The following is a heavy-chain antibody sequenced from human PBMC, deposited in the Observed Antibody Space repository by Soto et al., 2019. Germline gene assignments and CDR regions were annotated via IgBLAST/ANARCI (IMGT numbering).Heavy chain of an antibody. CDR1: GGTIRSYY. CDR3: ARVGGLAAKDYSHYYMDV. Sequence: SVTLRVTCTVSGGTIRSYYWSWIRQTTGKGLEWIGYIYYSGSTNYNPSLKSRVTISVDTSKNQFSLKLSSVTAADTAVYYCARVGGLAAKDYSHYYMDVWGKGTTVPVSS. J-gene: IGHJ6*03. V-gene: IGHV4-59*01. CDR2: IYYSGST.